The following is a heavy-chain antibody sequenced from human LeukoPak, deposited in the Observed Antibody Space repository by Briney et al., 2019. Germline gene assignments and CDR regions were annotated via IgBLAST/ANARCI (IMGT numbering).Heavy chain of an antibody. CDR3: ARGNDGGYYFDY. Sequence: GGSLRLSCAASGFTFRSYSMNWVRQAPGKGLEWVSYISSRSGSIYYADSVKGRFTISRDNAKNSLYLQMNSLRAEDTAVYYCARGNDGGYYFDYWGQGTLVTVSS. D-gene: IGHD3-10*01. V-gene: IGHV3-48*01. CDR1: GFTFRSYS. CDR2: ISSRSGSI. J-gene: IGHJ4*02.